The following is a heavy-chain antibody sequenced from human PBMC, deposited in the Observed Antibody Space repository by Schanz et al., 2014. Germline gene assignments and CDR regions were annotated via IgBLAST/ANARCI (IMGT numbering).Heavy chain of an antibody. Sequence: QVQLVQSGPEVEKPGDSVKVSCKASGYTFTSYSMHWVRQAPGQGLEWMGMINPSGGSTTYAQKFQGRVTMTRDTSTSTVYMELSSLRSEDTAVYYCVKDPDKYNWNDVEGMDVWGPGTTVTVSS. J-gene: IGHJ6*01. D-gene: IGHD1-1*01. CDR3: VKDPDKYNWNDVEGMDV. CDR1: GYTFTSYS. V-gene: IGHV1-46*01. CDR2: INPSGGST.